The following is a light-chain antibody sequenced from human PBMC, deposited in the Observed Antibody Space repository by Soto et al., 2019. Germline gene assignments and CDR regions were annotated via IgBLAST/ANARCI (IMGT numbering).Light chain of an antibody. CDR3: SSYTRSTTLVV. V-gene: IGLV2-14*01. J-gene: IGLJ2*01. CDR2: DVT. CDR1: SSDVGAYNY. Sequence: QSALTQPASVSGSPGQSITISCTGTSSDVGAYNYVSWYQQHPGKAPKLMIYDVTNRPSGVSSRVSGSKSGNTASLTISGLQAEGEADYYCSSYTRSTTLVVFGGGTKLTV.